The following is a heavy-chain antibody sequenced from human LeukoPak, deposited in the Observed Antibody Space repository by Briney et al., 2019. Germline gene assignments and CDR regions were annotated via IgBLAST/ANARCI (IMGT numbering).Heavy chain of an antibody. D-gene: IGHD1-14*01. CDR2: IYYSGST. Sequence: KASETLSLTCSVSGVSISSSSYHWGWIRQPPGKGLEWIGSIYYSGSTYYNPSLKSRVTISVDTSKNQFSLKLSSVTAADTAVYYCARQGRYYPDYWGQGTLVTVSS. CDR3: ARQGRYYPDY. V-gene: IGHV4-39*01. J-gene: IGHJ4*02. CDR1: GVSISSSSYH.